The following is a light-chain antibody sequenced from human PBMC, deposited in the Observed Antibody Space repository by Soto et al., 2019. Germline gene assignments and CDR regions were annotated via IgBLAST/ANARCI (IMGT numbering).Light chain of an antibody. CDR1: SSDVGSYNL. Sequence: QSALTQPASVSGSPGQSITISCTGTSSDVGSYNLVSWYQQHLGKAPKIMIYEGSKRSSGVSNRFSSSKSGNTASLTISGLQAEDGADYYCCSYAGSSTSWVFGGGTKVTVL. V-gene: IGLV2-23*01. CDR2: EGS. J-gene: IGLJ3*02. CDR3: CSYAGSSTSWV.